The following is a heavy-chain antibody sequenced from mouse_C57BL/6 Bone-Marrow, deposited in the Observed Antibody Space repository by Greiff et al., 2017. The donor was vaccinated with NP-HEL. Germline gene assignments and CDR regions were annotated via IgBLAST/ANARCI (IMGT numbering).Heavy chain of an antibody. Sequence: LQPGAELVKPGASVKLSCKASGYTFTSYWMHWVKQRPGQGLEWIGMIHPNSGSTNYNEKFKSKATLTVDKSSSTAYMQLSSLTSEDSAVYYCARWGYYVNFDYWGQGTTLTVSS. D-gene: IGHD2-3*01. CDR2: IHPNSGST. CDR3: ARWGYYVNFDY. V-gene: IGHV1-64*01. J-gene: IGHJ2*01. CDR1: GYTFTSYW.